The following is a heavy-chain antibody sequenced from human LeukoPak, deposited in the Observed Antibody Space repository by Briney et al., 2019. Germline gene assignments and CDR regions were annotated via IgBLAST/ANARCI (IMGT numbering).Heavy chain of an antibody. V-gene: IGHV1-69*05. CDR1: GGTLSSYA. Sequence: ASVKVSCKASGGTLSSYAISWVRQAPGQGLEWMGRIIPIFGTANYAQKFQGRVTITTDESTSTAYMELSSLRSEDTAVYYCARGLIAVAGKFDYWGQGTLVTVSS. D-gene: IGHD6-19*01. CDR2: IIPIFGTA. J-gene: IGHJ4*02. CDR3: ARGLIAVAGKFDY.